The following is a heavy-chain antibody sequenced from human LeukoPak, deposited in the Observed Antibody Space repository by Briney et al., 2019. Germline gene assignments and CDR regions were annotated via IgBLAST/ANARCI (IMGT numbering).Heavy chain of an antibody. V-gene: IGHV4-59*01. D-gene: IGHD6-6*01. Sequence: SETLSLTCIVSGGSISSYYWSWIRQPPGKGLEWIGYIYYSGSTNYNPSLKSRVTISVDTSKNQFSLKLSSVTAADTAVYYCARVDSSSSTYLYYYYYYMDVWGKGTTVTVSS. CDR2: IYYSGST. J-gene: IGHJ6*03. CDR3: ARVDSSSSTYLYYYYYYMDV. CDR1: GGSISSYY.